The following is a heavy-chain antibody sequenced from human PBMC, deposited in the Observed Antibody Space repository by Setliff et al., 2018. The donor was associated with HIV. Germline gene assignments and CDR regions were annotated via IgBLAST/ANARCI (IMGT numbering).Heavy chain of an antibody. J-gene: IGHJ4*02. CDR1: GASISSGGYF. CDR3: TREGSYYDRTGYWPVFDD. CDR2: IYHSGTT. V-gene: IGHV4-30-4*08. Sequence: SETLSLTCSVSGASISSGGYFWTWIRQPPGKGLEWVGFIYHSGTTYYNPSLKDRVTMSVDTFANQFSLKLTSVTAADTAVCFCTREGSYYDRTGYWPVFDDWGQGTLVTVSS. D-gene: IGHD3-22*01.